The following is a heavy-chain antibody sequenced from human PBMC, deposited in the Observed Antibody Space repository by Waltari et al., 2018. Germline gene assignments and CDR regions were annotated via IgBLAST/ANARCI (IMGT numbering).Heavy chain of an antibody. CDR3: ARGIYYDSSGI. CDR2: IYYSGST. D-gene: IGHD3-22*01. J-gene: IGHJ3*02. CDR1: GGSISSSSYY. Sequence: QLQLQESGPGLVKPSETLSLTCTVAGGSISSSSYYWGWIRQPPGKGLEWIGSIYYSGSTYYNPSLKSRVTISVDTSKNQFSLKLSSVTAADTAVYYCARGIYYDSSGIWGQGTMVTVSS. V-gene: IGHV4-39*07.